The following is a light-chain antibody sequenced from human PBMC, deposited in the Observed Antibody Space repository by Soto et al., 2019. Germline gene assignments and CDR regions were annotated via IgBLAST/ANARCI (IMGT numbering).Light chain of an antibody. Sequence: MNQSPSTMPTSIGDRVTINCRASQNVSNWLAWYQQKPGKAPKLLIYKASRLESGVPSRFSASGSGTDFTLTINSLQSDDFATYFCQQYSKESTFGQGTKLEIK. CDR2: KAS. CDR1: QNVSNW. CDR3: QQYSKEST. J-gene: IGKJ2*01. V-gene: IGKV1-5*03.